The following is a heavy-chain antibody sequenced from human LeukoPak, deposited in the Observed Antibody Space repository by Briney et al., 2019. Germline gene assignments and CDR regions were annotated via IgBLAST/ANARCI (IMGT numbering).Heavy chain of an antibody. V-gene: IGHV1-24*01. CDR3: ATGSEWLLYRD. D-gene: IGHD3-3*01. CDR1: GYTLTELS. Sequence: GASVRVSCKDSGYTLTELSMHCVRQAPGKGLEWMGGFDPEDGETIYAQKFQGRVTMTEDTSTDTAYMELSSLRSEDTAVYYCATGSEWLLYRDWGQGTLVTVSS. CDR2: FDPEDGET. J-gene: IGHJ4*02.